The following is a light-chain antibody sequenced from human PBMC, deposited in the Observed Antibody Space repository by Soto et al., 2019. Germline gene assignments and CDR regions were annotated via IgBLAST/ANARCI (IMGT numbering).Light chain of an antibody. V-gene: IGKV1-27*01. CDR2: GAS. CDR3: QTYNGSPCR. Sequence: DIQMTQSPSSLSASVGDRVTITCRASEAISNYLAWYQQKPGKVPKLLIYGASTLQYGVPSRLSGSGSGTDVTLTIRSVRTEDVASYSCQTYNGSPCRFGQGTNVE. CDR1: EAISNY. J-gene: IGKJ1*01.